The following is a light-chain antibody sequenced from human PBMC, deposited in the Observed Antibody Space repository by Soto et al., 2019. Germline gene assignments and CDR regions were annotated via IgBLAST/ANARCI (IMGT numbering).Light chain of an antibody. CDR1: TSDVGGYNF. Sequence: QSALTQPASVSGSPGQSITISCTGTTSDVGGYNFVSWYQHHPGKAPKLMIYNAFERPSGVSNRFSGSKSGNTASLTISGLQAEDEAHYYCSSYTRGRVVFGGGTKLTVL. J-gene: IGLJ2*01. CDR3: SSYTRGRVV. V-gene: IGLV2-14*03. CDR2: NAF.